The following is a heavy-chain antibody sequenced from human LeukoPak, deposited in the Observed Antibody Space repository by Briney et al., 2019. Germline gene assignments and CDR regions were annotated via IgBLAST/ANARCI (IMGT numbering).Heavy chain of an antibody. J-gene: IGHJ3*02. D-gene: IGHD2-15*01. CDR3: ARGWGNCSGGSCYAFDI. Sequence: SVKVSCKASGGTLSSYAISWVRQAPGQGLEWMGGIIPIFGTANYAQKFQGRVTITADESTSTAYMELSSLRSEDTAVYYCARGWGNCSGGSCYAFDIWGQGTMVTVSS. V-gene: IGHV1-69*13. CDR1: GGTLSSYA. CDR2: IIPIFGTA.